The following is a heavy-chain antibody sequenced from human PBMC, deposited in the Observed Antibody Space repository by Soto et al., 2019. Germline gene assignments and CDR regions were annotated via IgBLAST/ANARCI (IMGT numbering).Heavy chain of an antibody. Sequence: ASVKVSCKASGYTFSSYPIYWVRQAPGQSLEWMGWINTGNGYTKYSQKFQARVTISRDTSASTVYLQLSSLRSADTAVYYCARDRGGYCAGGSCSEAWFHPWGQGTLVTVS. V-gene: IGHV1-3*04. CDR1: GYTFSSYP. CDR2: INTGNGYT. D-gene: IGHD2-15*01. J-gene: IGHJ5*02. CDR3: ARDRGGYCAGGSCSEAWFHP.